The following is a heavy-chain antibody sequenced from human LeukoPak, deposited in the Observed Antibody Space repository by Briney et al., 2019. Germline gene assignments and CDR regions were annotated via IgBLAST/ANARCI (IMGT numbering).Heavy chain of an antibody. Sequence: ASVKVSCKASGYTFTGYYTHWVRQAPGQGLEWMGYIYPNSGATKYAQKFQGRVTMTRDTSISTAYIELSGLGSDDTAVYYCGTLLSNGPFDYWGQGSLVTVSS. CDR1: GYTFTGYY. CDR3: GTLLSNGPFDY. CDR2: IYPNSGAT. J-gene: IGHJ4*02. V-gene: IGHV1-2*02.